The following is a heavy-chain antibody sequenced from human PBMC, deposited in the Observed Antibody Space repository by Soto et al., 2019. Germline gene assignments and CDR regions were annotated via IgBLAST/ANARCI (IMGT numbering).Heavy chain of an antibody. CDR2: IHYSGST. D-gene: IGHD3-16*01. Sequence: QVQLQESGPGLVKPSETLSLTCTVHGGSVTIGTYYWSWIRKPPGKGLEWIGFIHYSGSTNYNPTLKGRFIMSVDTSKNQCSLKVTSVNTADTAIYYCTRGGDPYKTGHWGQGTLVTVSS. J-gene: IGHJ4*02. CDR3: TRGGDPYKTGH. V-gene: IGHV4-61*01. CDR1: GGSVTIGTYY.